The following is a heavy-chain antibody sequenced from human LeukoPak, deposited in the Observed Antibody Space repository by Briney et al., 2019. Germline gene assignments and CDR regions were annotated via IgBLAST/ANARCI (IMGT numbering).Heavy chain of an antibody. Sequence: PSETLSLTCTVSGVSISSYYWSWLRQPPGKGLEGIGYIYYSGSTNYNPSLKSRVTISVDTSKNQFSLKLSSVTAADTAVYYCARVDSSSWYGSWFDPWGQGTLVTVSS. CDR3: ARVDSSSWYGSWFDP. CDR2: IYYSGST. D-gene: IGHD6-13*01. V-gene: IGHV4-59*01. J-gene: IGHJ5*02. CDR1: GVSISSYY.